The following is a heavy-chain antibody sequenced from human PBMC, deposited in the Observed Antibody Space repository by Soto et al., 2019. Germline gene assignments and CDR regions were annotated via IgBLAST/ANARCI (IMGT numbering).Heavy chain of an antibody. D-gene: IGHD3-10*01. V-gene: IGHV1-18*01. Sequence: QVQLVQSGAELKKPGASAKVSRKASGYIFTSYGISWVRQAPGQGLEWMAWISVDSGNTNYAQNFQGRVTMTTDTSASTAHMELRSLRSDDTAVYYCARFNGSGTNYYMDVWGKGTTVIVSS. CDR3: ARFNGSGTNYYMDV. CDR2: ISVDSGNT. J-gene: IGHJ6*03. CDR1: GYIFTSYG.